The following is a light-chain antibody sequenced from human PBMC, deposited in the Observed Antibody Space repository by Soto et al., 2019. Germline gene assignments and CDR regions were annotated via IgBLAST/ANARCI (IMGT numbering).Light chain of an antibody. CDR3: QQYGSSPPRLT. Sequence: EIVLTQSPGTLSLSPGERATLSCRASQSVSSSYLAWYQQKPGQAPRLLIYGASNRATGIPDRFSGSGSGTDFTLTISRLEPEDFAVYYCQQYGSSPPRLTFGGGTKGEIK. CDR2: GAS. V-gene: IGKV3-20*01. CDR1: QSVSSSY. J-gene: IGKJ4*01.